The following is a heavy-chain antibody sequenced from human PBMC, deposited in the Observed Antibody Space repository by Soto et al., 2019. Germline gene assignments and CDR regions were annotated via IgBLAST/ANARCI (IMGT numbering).Heavy chain of an antibody. J-gene: IGHJ4*02. CDR2: INADNGNT. CDR1: GYTFSGSV. D-gene: IGHD2-21*01. CDR3: AKGSQMWTPDY. V-gene: IGHV1-3*01. Sequence: ASVKVSCKASGYTFSGSVMHWVRQAPGQRLEWMGWINADNGNTKYSQKFQDRVTLTRDTSATTAYMELSSLRSEDTAVYYCAKGSQMWTPDYWGQGTLVTVSS.